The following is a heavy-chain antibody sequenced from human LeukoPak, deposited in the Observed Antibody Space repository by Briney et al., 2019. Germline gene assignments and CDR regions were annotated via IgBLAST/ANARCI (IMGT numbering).Heavy chain of an antibody. J-gene: IGHJ4*02. V-gene: IGHV1-8*01. Sequence: ASVKVSCKASGYTFTSYDINWVRQATGQGLEWMGWMNPNSGNTGYAQKFQGRVTMTRNTSISTAYMELSSLRSEDTAVYYCARDGSYYDFWSGYNYLDYWGQGTLVTVSS. CDR1: GYTFTSYD. CDR3: ARDGSYYDFWSGYNYLDY. CDR2: MNPNSGNT. D-gene: IGHD3-3*01.